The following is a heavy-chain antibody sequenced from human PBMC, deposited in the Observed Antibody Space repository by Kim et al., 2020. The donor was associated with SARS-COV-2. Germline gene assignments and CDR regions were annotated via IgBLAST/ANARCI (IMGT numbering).Heavy chain of an antibody. J-gene: IGHJ6*03. D-gene: IGHD1-1*01. Sequence: GGSLRLSCAASGFTFSSYGMHWVRQAPGKGLEWVAVISYDGSNKYYADSVKGRFTISRDNSKNTLYLQMNSLRAEDTAVYYCAKVEGSRERGDPYYYYY. CDR3: AKVEGSRERGDPYYYYY. CDR1: GFTFSSYG. CDR2: ISYDGSNK. V-gene: IGHV3-30*18.